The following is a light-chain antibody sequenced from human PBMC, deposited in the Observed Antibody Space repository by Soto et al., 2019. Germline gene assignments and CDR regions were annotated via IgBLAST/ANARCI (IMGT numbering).Light chain of an antibody. Sequence: EIVLAQSPGTLSLSAGERATFSCRASQSVSSTYLGWYQQKPGQAPRLLIYGASNRATGIPDRFSGSGSGTDFTLTISRLDPEDFAVYYCQQYGSSPRTFGQGTKVDIK. V-gene: IGKV3-20*01. CDR2: GAS. CDR1: QSVSSTY. CDR3: QQYGSSPRT. J-gene: IGKJ1*01.